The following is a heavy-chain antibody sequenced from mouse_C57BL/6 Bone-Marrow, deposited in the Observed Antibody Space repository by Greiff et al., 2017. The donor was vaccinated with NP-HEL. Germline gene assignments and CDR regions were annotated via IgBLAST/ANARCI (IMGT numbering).Heavy chain of an antibody. V-gene: IGHV1-55*01. D-gene: IGHD1-1*01. CDR3: AVADFDY. J-gene: IGHJ2*01. CDR1: GYTFTSYW. Sequence: QVQLQQPGAELVKPGASVKMSCKASGYTFTSYWITWVKQRPGQGLEWIGDIYPGSGSTNYNEKFKSKATLTVDKSSSTAYMQLSSLTSEDSAVYYCAVADFDYWGQGTTLTVSS. CDR2: IYPGSGST.